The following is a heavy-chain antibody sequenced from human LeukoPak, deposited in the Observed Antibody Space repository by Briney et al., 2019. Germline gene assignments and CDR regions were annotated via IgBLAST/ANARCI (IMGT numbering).Heavy chain of an antibody. Sequence: PGGSLRLSCAASGFTFSNYWMNWVRQAPGKGLEWVSRIKSKTDGGTTDYAAPVKGRFTISRDDSKNTLYLQMNSLKTEDTAVYYCTTEREYSSSLLEDYWGQGTLVTVSS. CDR3: TTEREYSSSLLEDY. CDR1: GFTFSNYW. J-gene: IGHJ4*02. CDR2: IKSKTDGGTT. D-gene: IGHD6-6*01. V-gene: IGHV3-15*01.